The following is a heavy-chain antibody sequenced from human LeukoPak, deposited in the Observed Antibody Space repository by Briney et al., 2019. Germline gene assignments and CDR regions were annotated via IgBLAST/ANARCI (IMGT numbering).Heavy chain of an antibody. D-gene: IGHD1-14*01. Sequence: ASVKVSCKTSGYTFTTYGINWVRQAPGQGLAWMGWISGYNGNTNSAQRVQGRITMTTDTSTSTAYMELRSLRSDDTAVYYCARDRETGYYYGVDVWGQGTTVTVSS. CDR1: GYTFTTYG. J-gene: IGHJ6*02. CDR2: ISGYNGNT. CDR3: ARDRETGYYYGVDV. V-gene: IGHV1-18*01.